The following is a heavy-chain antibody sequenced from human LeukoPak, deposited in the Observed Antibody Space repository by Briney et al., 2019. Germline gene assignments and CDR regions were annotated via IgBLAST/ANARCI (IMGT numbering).Heavy chain of an antibody. D-gene: IGHD6-6*01. CDR2: INPSSGGT. J-gene: IGHJ5*02. Sequence: GASVKVSCKASGYTFTGYHMHWVRQAPGQGLEWMGWINPSSGGTNYAQKFQGRVTMTRDTSISTAYMELSRLRSDDTAVYYCARLTRIAARPEGNWFDPWGQGTLVTVSS. CDR1: GYTFTGYH. CDR3: ARLTRIAARPEGNWFDP. V-gene: IGHV1-2*02.